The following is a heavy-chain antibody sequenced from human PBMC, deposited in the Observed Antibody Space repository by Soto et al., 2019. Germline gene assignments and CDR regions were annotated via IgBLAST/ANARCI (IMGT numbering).Heavy chain of an antibody. CDR1: GGSISTYY. V-gene: IGHV4-4*07. Sequence: SETLSLTCTVSGGSISTYYCNWIRQPAGKGLEWIGRIDASGSTDYNPSLKSRVTMSADTSKNQFSLRLSSVTAADAAVYYCARGGHDFWSGPFDYWGQGNLVTVSS. D-gene: IGHD3-3*01. CDR3: ARGGHDFWSGPFDY. J-gene: IGHJ4*02. CDR2: IDASGST.